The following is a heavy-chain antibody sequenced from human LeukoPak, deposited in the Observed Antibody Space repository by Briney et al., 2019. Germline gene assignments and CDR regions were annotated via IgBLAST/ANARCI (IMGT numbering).Heavy chain of an antibody. CDR1: GFTFSSYG. J-gene: IGHJ6*02. Sequence: GGSLRLSCAASGFTFSSYGMSWVRQAPGKGLEWVSGISGSGGSTYYADSVKGRFTISRDNSKNTVYLQMNSLRAEDTAVYYCARVGSGYYGSGSTSYYYGMDVWGQGTTVTVSS. V-gene: IGHV3-23*01. D-gene: IGHD3-10*01. CDR3: ARVGSGYYGSGSTSYYYGMDV. CDR2: ISGSGGST.